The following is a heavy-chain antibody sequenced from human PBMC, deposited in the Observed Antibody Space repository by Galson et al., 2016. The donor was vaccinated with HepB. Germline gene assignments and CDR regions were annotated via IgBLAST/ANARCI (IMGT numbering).Heavy chain of an antibody. D-gene: IGHD6-13*01. CDR1: GFTFRSYD. Sequence: SLRLSCAASGFTFRSYDMNWVRQAPGKGLEWVSFISSSTTTIYYADSVKGRFTISRDNTKNSLYLQMNSLRAKDTAVYYCARDPSRIAAGGTNPGNWGQGTLVTVSS. CDR3: ARDPSRIAAGGTNPGN. V-gene: IGHV3-48*04. J-gene: IGHJ4*02. CDR2: ISSSTTTI.